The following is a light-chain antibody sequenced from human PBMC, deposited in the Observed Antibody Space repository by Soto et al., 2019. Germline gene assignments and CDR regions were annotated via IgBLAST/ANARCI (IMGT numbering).Light chain of an antibody. Sequence: DIQVTQSPPSMAASVGDRVTITCRASQDISNWMTWYQQKPGKAPKLLIYSASTLVRGVPSRFSGSGSGTEFTLTISGLQPEDSLAYYCQQPKSFPITFGQGTRLEIK. J-gene: IGKJ5*01. CDR1: QDISNW. V-gene: IGKV1-12*01. CDR3: QQPKSFPIT. CDR2: SAS.